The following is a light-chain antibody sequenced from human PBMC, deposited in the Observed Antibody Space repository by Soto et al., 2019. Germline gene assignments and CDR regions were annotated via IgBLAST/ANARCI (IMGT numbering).Light chain of an antibody. CDR3: QQSYSTPT. J-gene: IGKJ1*01. CDR2: AAS. Sequence: DIHMTPAPSSLSAPVRASGPISCRASQSSSSYVNWDQQKPGKAPNRLIYAASRLQSGVPSRFSGSGSGTDLTLTISSLQPEDFATYYWQQSYSTPTFGQGTKVDI. CDR1: QSSSSY. V-gene: IGKV1-39*01.